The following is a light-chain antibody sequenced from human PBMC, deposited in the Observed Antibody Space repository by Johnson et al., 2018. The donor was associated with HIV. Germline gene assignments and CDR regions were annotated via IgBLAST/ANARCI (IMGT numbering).Light chain of an antibody. Sequence: QPVLTQPPSVSAAPGQKVTISCSGSSSNIGNNYVSWYQQLPGTAPKLLIYDNNKRPSGIPDRFYGSKSGTSATLGITGLQTGDEADYYCGTWGGVFGTGTKVTVL. J-gene: IGLJ1*01. CDR1: SSNIGNNY. V-gene: IGLV1-51*01. CDR2: DNN. CDR3: GTWGGV.